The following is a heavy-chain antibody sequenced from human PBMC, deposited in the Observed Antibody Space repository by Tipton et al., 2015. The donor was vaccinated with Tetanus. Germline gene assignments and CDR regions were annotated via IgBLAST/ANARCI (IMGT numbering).Heavy chain of an antibody. Sequence: TLSLTCNVSGDSMTDFYWSWIRQPPGKGLEWIGYISYSGSTNSNYSLKSRITISQDTSKNQFSLKLTSVTAADTAVYYCARANYDFPKKGPFDSWGQGTLVIVSS. CDR2: ISYSGST. D-gene: IGHD3-3*01. J-gene: IGHJ4*02. V-gene: IGHV4-59*01. CDR1: GDSMTDFY. CDR3: ARANYDFPKKGPFDS.